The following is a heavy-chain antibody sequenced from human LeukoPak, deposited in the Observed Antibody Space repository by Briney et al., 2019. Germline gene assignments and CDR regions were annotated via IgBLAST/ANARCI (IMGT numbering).Heavy chain of an antibody. CDR2: IYYSGST. V-gene: IGHV4-59*08. CDR1: GGSISSYY. Sequence: PSETLSLTCTVSGGSISSYYWSWIRQPPGRGLEWIGYIYYSGSTNYNPSLKSRVTISVDTSKNQFSLKLSSVTAADTAVYYCARLEEMVRGASGWFDPWGQGTLVTVSS. CDR3: ARLEEMVRGASGWFDP. J-gene: IGHJ5*02. D-gene: IGHD3-10*01.